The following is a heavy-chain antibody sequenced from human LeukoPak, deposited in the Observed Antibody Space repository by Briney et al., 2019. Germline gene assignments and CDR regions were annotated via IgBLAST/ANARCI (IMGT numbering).Heavy chain of an antibody. CDR3: AKDLLSESIVVVPAAHNWFDP. D-gene: IGHD2-2*01. CDR1: GFTFSSYA. J-gene: IGHJ5*02. Sequence: PGGSLRLSCAASGFTFSSYAMSWVRQAPGKGLEWVSAISGSGGSTYYADSVKGRFTISRDNSKNTLYLQMNSLRAEDTAVYYCAKDLLSESIVVVPAAHNWFDPWGQGTLVTVSS. V-gene: IGHV3-23*01. CDR2: ISGSGGST.